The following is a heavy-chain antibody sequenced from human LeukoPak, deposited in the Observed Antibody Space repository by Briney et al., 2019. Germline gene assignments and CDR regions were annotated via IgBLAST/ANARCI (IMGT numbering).Heavy chain of an antibody. CDR2: IGQDGTEK. V-gene: IGHV3-7*01. Sequence: PGGSLRLSCAAPGFSFSNYWMTWVRQAPGKGLQWVANIGQDGTEKYYVDPVKGRFTISRDNAKNSLYLQMNSLRVEDTAVYYCARVGLWGSGRYYPDCWGQGTLVTVFS. D-gene: IGHD3-10*01. CDR3: ARVGLWGSGRYYPDC. CDR1: GFSFSNYW. J-gene: IGHJ4*02.